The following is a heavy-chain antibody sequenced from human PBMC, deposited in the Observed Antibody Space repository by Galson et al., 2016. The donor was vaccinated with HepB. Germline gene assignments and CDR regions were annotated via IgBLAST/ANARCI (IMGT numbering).Heavy chain of an antibody. CDR3: AKDPWGGSWYGGNWLDP. J-gene: IGHJ5*02. V-gene: IGHV3-23*01. CDR2: ISGSGDST. D-gene: IGHD6-13*01. Sequence: SLRLSCAASGLIFSDYYMSWIRQAPGKGLEWISYISGSGDSTYYADSVKGRFTISRDNSKNTLYLQMNSLRPEDTAVFYCAKDPWGGSWYGGNWLDPWGQGTLVTVSS. CDR1: GLIFSDYY.